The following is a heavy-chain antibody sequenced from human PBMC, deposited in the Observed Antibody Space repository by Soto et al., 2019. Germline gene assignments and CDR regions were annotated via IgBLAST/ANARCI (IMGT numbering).Heavy chain of an antibody. CDR2: ISGSRGST. Sequence: GGSLRLSCAASGFTFSSYAMSWVRQAPGKGLEWVSAISGSRGSTYYADSVKGRFTISRDNSKNTLYLQMNSLRAEDTAVYYCAKDLRYSSSPLNWFDPWGQGTLVTVSS. CDR3: AKDLRYSSSPLNWFDP. D-gene: IGHD6-6*01. J-gene: IGHJ5*02. V-gene: IGHV3-23*01. CDR1: GFTFSSYA.